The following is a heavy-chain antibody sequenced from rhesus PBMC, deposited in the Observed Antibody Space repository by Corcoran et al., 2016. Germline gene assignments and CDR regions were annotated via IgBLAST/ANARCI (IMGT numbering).Heavy chain of an antibody. CDR3: ARARHQQLVDD. CDR1: GGSISGGYY. J-gene: IGHJ4*01. Sequence: QVQLQESGPGLVKPSETLSLTCAVSGGSISGGYYWGWIRQHPGTGLEWSGNIYGNRASNDYNPARKSRGTISKDTAKNQVSLKLSSVTAADTAVYYCARARHQQLVDDWGQGGLVTVSS. CDR2: IYGNRASN. V-gene: IGHV4S7*01. D-gene: IGHD6-13*01.